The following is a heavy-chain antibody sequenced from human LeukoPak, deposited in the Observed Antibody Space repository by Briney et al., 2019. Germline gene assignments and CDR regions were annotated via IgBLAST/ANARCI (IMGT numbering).Heavy chain of an antibody. CDR2: IIPIFGTA. Sequence: SVKVSCKASGGTFSSYAISWVRQAPGQGLEWMGGIIPIFGTANYAQKFQGRVTITTDESTSTAYMGLSSLRSEDTAVYYCARATYYYDSSGYGDALDIWGQGTMVTVSS. D-gene: IGHD3-22*01. J-gene: IGHJ3*02. V-gene: IGHV1-69*05. CDR1: GGTFSSYA. CDR3: ARATYYYDSSGYGDALDI.